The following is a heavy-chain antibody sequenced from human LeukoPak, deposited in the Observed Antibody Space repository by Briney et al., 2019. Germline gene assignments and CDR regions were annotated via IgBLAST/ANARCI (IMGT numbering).Heavy chain of an antibody. CDR2: IYPGDSDT. CDR1: GYSFTNYW. V-gene: IGHV5-51*01. D-gene: IGHD6-25*01. Sequence: GESLQISCKGSGYSFTNYWIGWVRQLPGKGLEWMGIIYPGDSDTRYSPSFQGQVTISADKSISTAYLQWSSLKASDTAMYYCARIDSSAGDYWGQGTLVTVSS. J-gene: IGHJ4*02. CDR3: ARIDSSAGDY.